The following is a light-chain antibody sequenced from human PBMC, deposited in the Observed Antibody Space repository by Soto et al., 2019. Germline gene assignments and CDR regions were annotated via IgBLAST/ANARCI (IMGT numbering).Light chain of an antibody. J-gene: IGLJ3*02. CDR3: QVWDSTSDLLWV. CDR2: DDT. Sequence: SYELTQPPSVSVAPGQTAKITCGGNNIDTKTVRWYQQKAGQAPVLVLFDDTDRPSGIPERFSGSNSGNTATLTISRVEAGDEADYYCQVWDSTSDLLWVFGGGTKLTVL. V-gene: IGLV3-21*02. CDR1: NIDTKT.